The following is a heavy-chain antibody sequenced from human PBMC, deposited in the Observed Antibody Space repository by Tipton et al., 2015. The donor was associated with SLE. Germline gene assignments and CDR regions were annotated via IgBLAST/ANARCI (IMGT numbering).Heavy chain of an antibody. D-gene: IGHD1-1*01. CDR1: GASISSGDYY. V-gene: IGHV4-31*03. CDR3: ARQGGGPGTFAV. J-gene: IGHJ2*01. Sequence: TLSLTCTVSGASISSGDYYWSWIRQYPGKALEWIGYIYQSGSFYYNPSLKSRLTMSVDTSKNQFSLKVASVTATDTAVYFCARQGGGPGTFAVWGRGTLVIVSS. CDR2: IYQSGSF.